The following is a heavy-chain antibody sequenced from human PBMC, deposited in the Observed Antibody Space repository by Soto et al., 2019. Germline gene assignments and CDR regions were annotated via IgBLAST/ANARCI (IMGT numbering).Heavy chain of an antibody. CDR3: ARAGWHRAFDI. J-gene: IGHJ3*02. D-gene: IGHD2-15*01. CDR1: GFTFSSYW. Sequence: GRSLRLSCAASGFTFSSYWMHWVRQAPGKGLVWVSRINSDGSSTSYADSVKGRFTISRDNAKNTLYLQMNSLRAEDTAVYYCARAGWHRAFDIWGQGKMVTVSS. CDR2: INSDGSST. V-gene: IGHV3-74*01.